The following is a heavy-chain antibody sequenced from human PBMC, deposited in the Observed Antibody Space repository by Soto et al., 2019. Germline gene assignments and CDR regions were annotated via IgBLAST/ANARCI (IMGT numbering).Heavy chain of an antibody. CDR2: IKSKDDGGTT. CDR3: TTLTTYYYDTDAFDI. J-gene: IGHJ3*02. CDR1: GFTFSNAW. Sequence: GGSLRLSCAASGFTFSNAWMNWVRQAPGKGLEWVGRIKSKDDGGTTDYAAPVKGRFTISRDDSKNTLYLQMNSLKTENTAVYYCTTLTTYYYDTDAFDIWGQGTMVTVSS. D-gene: IGHD3-22*01. V-gene: IGHV3-15*07.